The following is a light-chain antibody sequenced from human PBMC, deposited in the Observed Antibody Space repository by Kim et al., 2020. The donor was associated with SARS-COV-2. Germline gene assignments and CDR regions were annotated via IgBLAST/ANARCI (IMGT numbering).Light chain of an antibody. J-gene: IGKJ4*01. V-gene: IGKV1-27*01. Sequence: SASGGDRVTITCRASQDIRSHIAWYQQKPGKVPKLLIYAASALQSGVPSRFSGSGTETDFTLTISSLQPEDVATYYCQKYNSAPPTFGGGTKVEI. CDR1: QDIRSH. CDR3: QKYNSAPPT. CDR2: AAS.